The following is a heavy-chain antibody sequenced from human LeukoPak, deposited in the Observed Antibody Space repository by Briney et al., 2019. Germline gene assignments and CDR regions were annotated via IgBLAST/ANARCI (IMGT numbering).Heavy chain of an antibody. V-gene: IGHV4-61*02. D-gene: IGHD2-2*01. Sequence: PSETLSLTCTVSGGSISSGSYYWSWIRQPAGKGLEWIGRIYTSGSTNYNPSLKSRVTISVDTSKNQFSLKLSSVTAADTAVYYCARLGVPAASYYYYMDVWGTGTTVTVSS. J-gene: IGHJ6*03. CDR3: ARLGVPAASYYYYMDV. CDR2: IYTSGST. CDR1: GGSISSGSYY.